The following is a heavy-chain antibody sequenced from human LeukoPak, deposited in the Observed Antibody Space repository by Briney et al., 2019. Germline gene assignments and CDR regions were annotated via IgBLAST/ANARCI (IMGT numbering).Heavy chain of an antibody. CDR1: GYTFTSDG. D-gene: IGHD6-6*01. CDR2: TSAYNGNT. CDR3: ARDNGGSSSSLFDP. J-gene: IGHJ5*02. Sequence: GASVKVSCKASGYTFTSDGISGVRQAPGQGLEGMGWTSAYNGNTNYAQKLQGRVTMTTDTSTSTAYMELRSLRSDDTAVYYCARDNGGSSSSLFDPWGQGTLVTVSS. V-gene: IGHV1-18*01.